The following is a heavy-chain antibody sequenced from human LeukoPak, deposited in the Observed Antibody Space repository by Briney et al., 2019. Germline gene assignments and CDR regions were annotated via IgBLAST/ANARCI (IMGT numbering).Heavy chain of an antibody. CDR1: GYTSTSYD. J-gene: IGHJ4*02. Sequence: ASVKVSCKASGYTSTSYDINWVRQATGQGLEWMGWMNPNSGNTDYAQKFQGRVTMTRNTSISTAYMELSSLRSEDTAVYYCARRFGFTMVRGVMGYWGQGTLVTVSS. CDR2: MNPNSGNT. V-gene: IGHV1-8*01. D-gene: IGHD3-10*01. CDR3: ARRFGFTMVRGVMGY.